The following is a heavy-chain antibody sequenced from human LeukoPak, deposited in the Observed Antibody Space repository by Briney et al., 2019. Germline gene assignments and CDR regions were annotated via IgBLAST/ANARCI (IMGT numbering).Heavy chain of an antibody. J-gene: IGHJ6*02. V-gene: IGHV1-18*01. D-gene: IGHD2-2*01. Sequence: GASVKVSCQASGYTFTSYGISWVRPAPGQGLEWMGWISAYNGNTNYAQKLQGRVTMTTDTSTRTGYMELRNLRSDDTAVYYCARDCSSTSCHYYYGMDVWGQGTTVTVSS. CDR2: ISAYNGNT. CDR1: GYTFTSYG. CDR3: ARDCSSTSCHYYYGMDV.